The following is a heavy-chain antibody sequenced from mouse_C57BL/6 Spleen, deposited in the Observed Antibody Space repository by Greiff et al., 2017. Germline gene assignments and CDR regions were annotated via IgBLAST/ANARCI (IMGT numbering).Heavy chain of an antibody. J-gene: IGHJ4*01. CDR1: GYTFTSYW. Sequence: VQLQQPGAELVMPGASVKLSCKASGYTFTSYWMHWVKQRPGQGLEWIGEIDPSDSYTNYNQKFKGKSTLTVDKSSSTAYMQLSSLTSEDSAVYYCARSDNYYAMDDWGQGTSVTVSS. CDR3: ARSDNYYAMDD. V-gene: IGHV1-69*01. D-gene: IGHD1-3*01. CDR2: IDPSDSYT.